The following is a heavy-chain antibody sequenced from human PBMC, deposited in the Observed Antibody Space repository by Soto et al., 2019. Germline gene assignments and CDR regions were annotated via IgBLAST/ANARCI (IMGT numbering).Heavy chain of an antibody. Sequence: QVQLVQSGAEVKKPGSSVKVSCKASGGTFSSYTISWVRQAPGQGLEWMGRIIPILGIANYAQKFQGRVTITADKSTSTAYMELSSLRSEDTAVYYCARDFFGAGGSKDGAGAFDIWGQGTMVTVSS. J-gene: IGHJ3*02. CDR3: ARDFFGAGGSKDGAGAFDI. V-gene: IGHV1-69*08. D-gene: IGHD3-10*01. CDR1: GGTFSSYT. CDR2: IIPILGIA.